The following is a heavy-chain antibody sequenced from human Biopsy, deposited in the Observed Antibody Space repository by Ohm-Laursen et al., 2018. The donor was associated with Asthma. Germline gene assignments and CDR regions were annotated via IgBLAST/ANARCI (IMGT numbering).Heavy chain of an antibody. CDR2: ISYDGNHK. Sequence: SLRLSCTASGFPFSTYAMSWARQAPGKGLEWVAVISYDGNHKFYEDSVKGRFTISRDNSKNTLYLQMNSLRTEDTAVYYCAKRRGYSGHDNDYWGQGTLVIVSS. CDR3: AKRRGYSGHDNDY. J-gene: IGHJ4*02. CDR1: GFPFSTYA. D-gene: IGHD5-12*01. V-gene: IGHV3-30*18.